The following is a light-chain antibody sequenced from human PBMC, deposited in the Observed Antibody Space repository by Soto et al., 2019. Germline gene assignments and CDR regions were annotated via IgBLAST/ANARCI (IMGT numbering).Light chain of an antibody. CDR1: NSDIGTYNY. Sequence: QSALTQPASVSGSPGQSITISCTGTNSDIGTYNYVSWYQQHPGNAPKMMIYEVSNRPSGVSDRFSGSKSGNTASLSNSPLQTDDDEDYDCSSFTIRTNAKLFSKGTKLTV. CDR3: SSFTIRTNAKL. V-gene: IGLV2-14*01. CDR2: EVS. J-gene: IGLJ3*02.